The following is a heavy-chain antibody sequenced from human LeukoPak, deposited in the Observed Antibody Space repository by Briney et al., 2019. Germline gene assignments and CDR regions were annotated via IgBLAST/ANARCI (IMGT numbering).Heavy chain of an antibody. D-gene: IGHD3-22*01. J-gene: IGHJ6*02. V-gene: IGHV1-69*04. CDR3: ARSERYYYDSSGSYYYYGMDV. CDR2: IIPILGIA. Sequence: GASVKVSCTASGGTFSSYAISWVRQAPGQGLEWMGRIIPILGIANYAQKFQGRVTITADKSTSTAYMELSSLRSEDTAVYYCARSERYYYDSSGSYYYYGMDVWGQGTTVTVSS. CDR1: GGTFSSYA.